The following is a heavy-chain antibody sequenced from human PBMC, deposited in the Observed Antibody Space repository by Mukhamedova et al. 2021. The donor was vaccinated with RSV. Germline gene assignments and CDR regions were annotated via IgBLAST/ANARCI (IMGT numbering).Heavy chain of an antibody. V-gene: IGHV1-2*02. CDR3: AGSGITGTIGIDL. Sequence: EYMGWINPNSGGTKYAQKFQGRVTMTRDTSISTAYMELSRLRSDDTAVYYCAGSGITGTIGIDLWGQGTLVTVSS. D-gene: IGHD1-7*01. J-gene: IGHJ5*02. CDR2: INPNSGGT.